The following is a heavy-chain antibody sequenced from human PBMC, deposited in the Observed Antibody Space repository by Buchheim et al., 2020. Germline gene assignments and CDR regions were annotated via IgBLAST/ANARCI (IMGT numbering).Heavy chain of an antibody. CDR1: GFTFTSSA. D-gene: IGHD3-22*01. J-gene: IGHJ3*02. CDR3: AAAPTTWYYYDSSGYPPLDAFDI. Sequence: QMQLVQSGPEVKKPGTSVKVSCKASGFTFTSSAVQWVRQARGQRLEWIGWIVVGSGNTNYAQKFQERVTITRDMSTRTAYMELSSLRSEDTAVYYCAAAPTTWYYYDSSGYPPLDAFDIWGQGT. V-gene: IGHV1-58*01. CDR2: IVVGSGNT.